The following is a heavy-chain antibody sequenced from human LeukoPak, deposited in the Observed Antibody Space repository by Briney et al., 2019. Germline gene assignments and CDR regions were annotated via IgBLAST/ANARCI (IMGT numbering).Heavy chain of an antibody. CDR1: GYTFTMYG. CDR3: ARESIVVPAAISYLYYYGMDV. Sequence: ASVKVSCKASGYTFTMYGISWVRQAPGQGLEWMGWISAYNGNTNYEQKFQDRVTLTTDISTGTAYMELGNLRSDDTAVYYCARESIVVPAAISYLYYYGMDVWGQGTTVTVSS. D-gene: IGHD2-2*02. CDR2: ISAYNGNT. J-gene: IGHJ6*02. V-gene: IGHV1-18*01.